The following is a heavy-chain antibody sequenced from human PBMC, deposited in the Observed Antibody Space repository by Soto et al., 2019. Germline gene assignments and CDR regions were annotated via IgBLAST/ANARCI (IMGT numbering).Heavy chain of an antibody. J-gene: IGHJ4*02. CDR2: INPNNGVT. V-gene: IGHV1-2*02. CDR1: GYTFTGYY. Sequence: QVQLVQSGAEVKKPGASVKVSCKASGYTFTGYYVHWVRRAPGQGLEWMGWINPNNGVTTYAQRFQGRVTMTRDTSISTTYMELNRLRSDDTAVYYCARGSMYSNYFDYWGQGTLVSVSS. CDR3: ARGSMYSNYFDY. D-gene: IGHD6-13*01.